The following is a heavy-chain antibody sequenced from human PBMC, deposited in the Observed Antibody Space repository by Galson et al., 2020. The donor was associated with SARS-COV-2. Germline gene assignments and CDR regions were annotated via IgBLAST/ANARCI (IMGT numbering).Heavy chain of an antibody. CDR1: GFTFNYFW. V-gene: IGHV3-7*05. Sequence: GGSLRLSCAASGFTFNYFWLNWVRQAPGKGLEWVASVKDDGSEKYYADSVMGRFTISRDNAKDSLYLQMNNLRAEDTAFYYCATLSGYHLLGRGAWGQGTLVTVSS. D-gene: IGHD5-12*01. CDR2: VKDDGSEK. CDR3: ATLSGYHLLGRGA. J-gene: IGHJ5*02.